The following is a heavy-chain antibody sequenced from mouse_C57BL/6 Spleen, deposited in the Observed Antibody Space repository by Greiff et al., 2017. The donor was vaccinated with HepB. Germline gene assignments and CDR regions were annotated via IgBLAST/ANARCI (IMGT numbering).Heavy chain of an antibody. J-gene: IGHJ4*01. Sequence: QVQLQQPGAELVRPGSSVKLSCKASGYTFTSYWMHWVKQRPIQGLEWIGNIDPSDSETHYNQKFKDKATLTVDKSSSTAYMPLSSLTSEDSAVYYCARITLRVAMVYWGQGTSVTVSS. CDR2: IDPSDSET. V-gene: IGHV1-52*01. CDR1: GYTFTSYW. CDR3: ARITLRVAMVY. D-gene: IGHD1-1*01.